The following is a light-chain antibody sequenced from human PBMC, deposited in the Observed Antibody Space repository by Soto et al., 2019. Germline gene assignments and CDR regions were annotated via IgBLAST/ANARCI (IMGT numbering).Light chain of an antibody. J-gene: IGLJ2*01. V-gene: IGLV2-18*02. CDR3: SSYRTGSRV. CDR2: EAS. CDR1: STDFVTYNR. Sequence: QSALTQPPSVSGSPGQSVTISCTGTSTDFVTYNRVSWYQQPPGTAPKLIVYEASNRPSGIPDRFSGSKSGNTASLTISGLQAEDEADYYCSSYRTGSRVFGGGTKLTVL.